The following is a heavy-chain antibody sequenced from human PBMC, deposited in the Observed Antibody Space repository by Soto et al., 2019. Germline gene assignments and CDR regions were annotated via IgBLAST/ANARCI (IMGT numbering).Heavy chain of an antibody. CDR2: ISYDGSNK. J-gene: IGHJ6*02. CDR1: GFTFSSYG. V-gene: IGHV3-30*18. CDR3: AQDLLGPGRAYGLDV. Sequence: QVQLVESGGGVVPPGRSLRLSCAASGFTFSSYGMHWVRQAPGKGLEWVAVISYDGSNKYYADSVKGRFTISRDNSKNTLYLQMNSLRAEDTAVYYCAQDLLGPGRAYGLDVWGQGTTVTVSS. D-gene: IGHD7-27*01.